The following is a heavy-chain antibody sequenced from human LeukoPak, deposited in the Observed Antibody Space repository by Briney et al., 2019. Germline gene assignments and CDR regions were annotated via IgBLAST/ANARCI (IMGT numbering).Heavy chain of an antibody. CDR1: GYTFTGYY. CDR3: ARDRFGELLGPYYYYYYMDV. J-gene: IGHJ6*03. D-gene: IGHD3-10*01. CDR2: INPNSGGT. Sequence: ASVKVSCKASGYTFTGYYMHWVRQAPGQGLEWMGWINPNSGGTNYAQKFQGRVTMTRDTSISTAYMEPSRLRSDDTAVYYCARDRFGELLGPYYYYYYMDVWGKGTTVTISS. V-gene: IGHV1-2*02.